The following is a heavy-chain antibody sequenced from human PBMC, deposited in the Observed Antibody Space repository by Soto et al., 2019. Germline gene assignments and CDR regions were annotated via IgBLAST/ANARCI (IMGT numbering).Heavy chain of an antibody. J-gene: IGHJ6*02. CDR3: AKGRSYYYYYGVDV. CDR2: IIDSGAST. V-gene: IGHV3-23*01. Sequence: PXXTLSLTCSVSGDSISSVAHYWASVRQPPGKGLEWVSDIIDSGASTYYADSVKGRFTISRDNSKSTLYLQMNSLRHEDTALYYCAKGRSYYYYYGVDVWGQGTTVTVSS. CDR1: GDSISSVA.